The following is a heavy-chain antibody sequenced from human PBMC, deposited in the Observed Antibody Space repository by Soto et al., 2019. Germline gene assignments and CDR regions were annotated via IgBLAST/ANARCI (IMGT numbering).Heavy chain of an antibody. CDR2: ISYDGSNK. D-gene: IGHD6-19*01. CDR1: GFTFSSYA. V-gene: IGHV3-30-3*01. Sequence: PGGSLRLSCAASGFTFSSYAMHWVRQAPGKGLEWVAVISYDGSNKYYADSVKGRFTISRDNSKNTLYLQMNSLRAEDTAVYYCAREGIAVAGLGYYYYYYGMDVWGQGTTVTVSS. J-gene: IGHJ6*02. CDR3: AREGIAVAGLGYYYYYYGMDV.